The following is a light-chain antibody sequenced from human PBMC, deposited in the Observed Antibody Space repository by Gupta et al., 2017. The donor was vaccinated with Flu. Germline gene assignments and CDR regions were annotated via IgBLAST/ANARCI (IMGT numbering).Light chain of an antibody. CDR1: SIDGGGHKH. CDR3: TSYTISTTWV. V-gene: IGLV2-14*03. CDR2: DVT. J-gene: IGLJ3*02. Sequence: SIDGGGHKHVSWRHHHPGKAPKLMVNDVTNRPSGVSNRVSGSKSGNMAALTISGLQAEDEADYYCTSYTISTTWVFGGGTKLTVL.